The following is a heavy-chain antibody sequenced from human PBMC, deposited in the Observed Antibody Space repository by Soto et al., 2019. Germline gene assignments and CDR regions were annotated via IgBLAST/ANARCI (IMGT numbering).Heavy chain of an antibody. J-gene: IGHJ6*02. CDR2: ISYDGSNK. CDR1: GFTFSSYA. V-gene: IGHV3-30-3*01. D-gene: IGHD6-13*01. CDR3: ARDSSSWYYYYYGMDV. Sequence: SGGSLRLSCAASGFTFSSYAMHWVRQAPGKGLEWVAVISYDGSNKYYADSVKGRFTISRDNSKNTLYLQMNSLRAEDTAVYYCARDSSSWYYYYYGMDVWGQGTTVTVSS.